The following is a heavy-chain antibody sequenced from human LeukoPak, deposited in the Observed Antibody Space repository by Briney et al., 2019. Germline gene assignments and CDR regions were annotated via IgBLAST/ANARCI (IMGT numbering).Heavy chain of an antibody. CDR3: ARGPAYDFWSGYYSTYYGMDV. CDR2: MNPNSGNT. Sequence: ASVKVSCKASGYTFTSYDINWVRQATGQGLEWMGWMNPNSGNTGYAQKFQGRVTMTRNTSISTAYMELSSLRSEDTAVYYCARGPAYDFWSGYYSTYYGMDVWGQGTTVTVSS. CDR1: GYTFTSYD. D-gene: IGHD3-3*01. V-gene: IGHV1-8*01. J-gene: IGHJ6*02.